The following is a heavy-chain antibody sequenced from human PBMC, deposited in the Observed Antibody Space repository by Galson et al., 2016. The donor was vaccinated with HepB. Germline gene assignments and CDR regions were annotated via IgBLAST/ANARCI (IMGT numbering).Heavy chain of an antibody. CDR1: GYTFNSNP. J-gene: IGHJ6*03. CDR2: INTETGNP. Sequence: SVKVSCKASGYTFNSNPINWVRQAPGQGLEWMGWINTETGNPTYARGFAGRFVFSLDNSVNTASLQISTLKAEDTAVYYCARVKDTRIMANLFYYMDVWGKGTTVTVSS. D-gene: IGHD5-24*01. V-gene: IGHV7-4-1*02. CDR3: ARVKDTRIMANLFYYMDV.